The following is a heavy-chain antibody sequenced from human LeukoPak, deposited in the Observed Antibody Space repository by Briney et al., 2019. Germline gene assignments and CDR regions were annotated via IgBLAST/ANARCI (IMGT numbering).Heavy chain of an antibody. J-gene: IGHJ6*02. Sequence: ASVTVSFKASGYTFTSYGISWVRQAPGQGLEWMGWISAYNGNTNYAQKLQGRVTMTTDTSTSTAYMELRSLRSDDTAVYYCASGGRFGELLYYGMDVWGQGTTVTVSS. CDR1: GYTFTSYG. CDR2: ISAYNGNT. CDR3: ASGGRFGELLYYGMDV. V-gene: IGHV1-18*01. D-gene: IGHD3-10*01.